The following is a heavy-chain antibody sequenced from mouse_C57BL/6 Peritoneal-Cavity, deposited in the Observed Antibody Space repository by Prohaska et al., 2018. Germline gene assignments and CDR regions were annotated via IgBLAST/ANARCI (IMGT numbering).Heavy chain of an antibody. Sequence: HGKSLEWIGDINPNNGGTSYNQKFKGKATLTVDKSSSTAYMELRSLTSEDSAVYYCARDYSNYWGQGTTLTVSS. J-gene: IGHJ2*01. D-gene: IGHD2-5*01. CDR3: ARDYSNY. CDR2: INPNNGGT. V-gene: IGHV1-26*01.